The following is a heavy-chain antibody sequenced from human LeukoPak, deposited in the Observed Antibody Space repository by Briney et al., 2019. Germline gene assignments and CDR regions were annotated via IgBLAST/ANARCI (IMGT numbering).Heavy chain of an antibody. Sequence: QPGGSLRLSCAASGSTFSTYGMHWVRQAPGKGLEWVAVMWYDGSIKYYADSVKGRFTISRDNSKNTLYLQMSSLRAEDTAVYYCARAVGPFDIWGQGTIVIVSS. V-gene: IGHV3-33*01. CDR2: MWYDGSIK. J-gene: IGHJ3*02. CDR3: ARAVGPFDI. CDR1: GSTFSTYG.